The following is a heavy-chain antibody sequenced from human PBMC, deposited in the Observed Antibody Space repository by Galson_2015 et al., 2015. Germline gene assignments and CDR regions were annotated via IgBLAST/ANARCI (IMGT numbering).Heavy chain of an antibody. J-gene: IGHJ6*02. CDR3: TTGGMGTIFGVVINYYYYYGMDV. CDR2: IKSKTDGGTT. V-gene: IGHV3-15*01. D-gene: IGHD3-3*01. Sequence: SLRLSCAASGFTFSNAWMSWVRQAPGKGLEWVGRIKSKTDGGTTDYAAPVKGRFTISRDDSKNTLYLQMNSLKTEDTAVYYCTTGGMGTIFGVVINYYYYYGMDVWGQGTTVTVSS. CDR1: GFTFSNAW.